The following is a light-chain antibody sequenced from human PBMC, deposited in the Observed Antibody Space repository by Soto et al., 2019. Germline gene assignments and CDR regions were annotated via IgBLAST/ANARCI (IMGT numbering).Light chain of an antibody. V-gene: IGLV2-14*01. Sequence: QSALTQPASVSGSPGQSITISCTGTSTDVGGYNYVSWYQQHPGKAPKLMISDVSNRPSGVSIRFSGSKSGNMASLTISGLQAEDEADYYCNSYSSSTTLYLFGTGTKVTVL. CDR1: STDVGGYNY. CDR3: NSYSSSTTLYL. CDR2: DVS. J-gene: IGLJ1*01.